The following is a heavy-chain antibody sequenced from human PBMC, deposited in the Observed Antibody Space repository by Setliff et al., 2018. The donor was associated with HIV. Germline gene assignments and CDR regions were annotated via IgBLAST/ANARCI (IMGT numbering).Heavy chain of an antibody. Sequence: SETLSLTCSVSGGSISSSSYYGGWIRQPPGNGLEWIGSIYHTGSTYYKPSLKSRVTISVDTSKNQFSLRLSSVAAGDTAVYYCARSIVPVASGYYYFEYWGQGTLVTV. D-gene: IGHD3-3*01. CDR1: GGSISSSSYY. CDR3: ARSIVPVASGYYYFEY. J-gene: IGHJ4*02. CDR2: IYHTGST. V-gene: IGHV4-39*01.